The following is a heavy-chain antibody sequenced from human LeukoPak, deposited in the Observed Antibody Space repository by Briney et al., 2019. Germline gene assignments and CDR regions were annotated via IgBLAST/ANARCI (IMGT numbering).Heavy chain of an antibody. CDR3: AKDRYSYAFEYSDS. D-gene: IGHD5-18*01. V-gene: IGHV3-30*18. CDR2: ISNDGSKK. J-gene: IGHJ4*02. Sequence: GGSLRLSCAASGFTFSSYGMHWVRQAPGKGLDWVAVISNDGSKKYYADSVKGRFTVSRDNSKNTLSLQVSSLRAEDTAVYYCAKDRYSYAFEYSDSWGQGTLVTVSS. CDR1: GFTFSSYG.